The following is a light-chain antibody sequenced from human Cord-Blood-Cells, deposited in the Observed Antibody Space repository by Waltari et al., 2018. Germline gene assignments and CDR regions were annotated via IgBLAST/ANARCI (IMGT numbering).Light chain of an antibody. CDR1: SSDVGSYNL. V-gene: IGLV2-23*01. J-gene: IGLJ2*01. CDR2: ESS. CDR3: LSYAGSNTLV. Sequence: QSALTQPVSVSRSPGESLTLSGTGSSSDVGSYNLVTWYQQHPDQAPNLIIYESSKPPSGVSNRLSVSKSVNTASLTIPGLQADDASDYYFLSYAGSNTLVVGGGTKLTVL.